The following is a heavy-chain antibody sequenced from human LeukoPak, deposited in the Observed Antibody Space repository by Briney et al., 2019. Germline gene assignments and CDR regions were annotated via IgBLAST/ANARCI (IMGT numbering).Heavy chain of an antibody. J-gene: IGHJ4*02. Sequence: PSETLSLTCTVSGGSLSSAGYYWSWIRQPPGKGLEWIAYVSYDGSTKYKPSLKNRVTISVDTSKNQFSLNLTSVTAADTAMYYCARVPYNTGWFPLDFWGQGTLVTVSS. V-gene: IGHV4-61*08. D-gene: IGHD6-19*01. CDR3: ARVPYNTGWFPLDF. CDR2: VSYDGST. CDR1: GGSLSSAGYY.